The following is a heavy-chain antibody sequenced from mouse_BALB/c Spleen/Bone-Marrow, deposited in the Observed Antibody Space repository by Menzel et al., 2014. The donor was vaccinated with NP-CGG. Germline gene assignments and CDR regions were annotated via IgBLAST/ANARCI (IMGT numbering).Heavy chain of an antibody. J-gene: IGHJ2*01. CDR1: GFAFSSYD. D-gene: IGHD4-1*01. V-gene: IGHV5-9*02. CDR3: ARPLTGAYFDY. CDR2: ISSGGSYT. Sequence: EVMLVESGGGLVKPGGSLKLSCAASGFAFSSYDMSWVRQTPEKRLEWVATISSGGSYTYYPDSVKGRFTISRDNARNILYLQMSSLRSEDTALYYCARPLTGAYFDYWGQGTTLTVSS.